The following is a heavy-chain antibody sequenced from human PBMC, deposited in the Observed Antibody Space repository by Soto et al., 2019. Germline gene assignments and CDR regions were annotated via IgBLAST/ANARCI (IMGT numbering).Heavy chain of an antibody. CDR2: ISAYNGNT. CDR1: GYTFTSYG. J-gene: IGHJ4*02. D-gene: IGHD3-22*01. V-gene: IGHV1-18*01. CDR3: ARETLLSDYYDSSGYYSDY. Sequence: QVQLVQSGAEVKKPGASVKVSCKASGYTFTSYGISWVRQAPGQGLEWMGWISAYNGNTNYAQKLQGRVTMTTDTSTSTAYMELRSLRSDDTAVYYCARETLLSDYYDSSGYYSDYWGQVTLVTVSS.